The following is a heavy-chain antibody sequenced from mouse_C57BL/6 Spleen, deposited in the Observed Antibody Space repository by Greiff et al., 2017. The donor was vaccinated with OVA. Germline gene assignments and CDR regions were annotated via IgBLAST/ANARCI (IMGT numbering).Heavy chain of an antibody. CDR3: ARWEDYGFAY. D-gene: IGHD2-4*01. J-gene: IGHJ3*01. Sequence: EVKLVESGGGLVQPGGSLKLSCAASGFTFSDYYMYWVRQTPEKRLEWVAYISNGGGSTYYPDTVKGRFTISRDNAKNTLYLQMSRLKSEDTAMYYCARWEDYGFAYWGQGTLVTVSA. CDR1: GFTFSDYY. CDR2: ISNGGGST. V-gene: IGHV5-12*01.